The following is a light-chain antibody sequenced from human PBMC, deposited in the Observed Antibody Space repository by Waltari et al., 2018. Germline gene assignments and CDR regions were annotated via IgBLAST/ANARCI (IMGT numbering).Light chain of an antibody. CDR1: SSDLGPSNY. J-gene: IGLJ3*02. Sequence: QSALTQPAPVSGSPGQSITIPCTGTSSDLGPSNYVPWYQPYPGKAPKLTIYDVSYRPSGVSSRFSGSKSGNTASLTISGLQAEDEADYYCNSYTTISTWVFGGGTKLTVL. CDR3: NSYTTISTWV. V-gene: IGLV2-14*03. CDR2: DVS.